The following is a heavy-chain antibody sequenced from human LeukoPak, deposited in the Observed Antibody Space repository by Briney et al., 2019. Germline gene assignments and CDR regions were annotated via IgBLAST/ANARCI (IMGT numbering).Heavy chain of an antibody. CDR3: ARHAVIAEAGNLNYYYYYGMDV. Sequence: PSETLSLTCTVSGGSIGSYYWSWIRQPPGKGLEWIGYIYYSGSTNYNPSLKSRVTISVDTSKNQFSLKLSSVTAADTAVYYCARHAVIAEAGNLNYYYYYGMDVWGQGTTVTVSS. J-gene: IGHJ6*02. CDR2: IYYSGST. CDR1: GGSIGSYY. D-gene: IGHD6-19*01. V-gene: IGHV4-59*08.